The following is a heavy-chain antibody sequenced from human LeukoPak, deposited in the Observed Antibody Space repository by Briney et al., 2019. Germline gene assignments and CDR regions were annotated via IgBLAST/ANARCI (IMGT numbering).Heavy chain of an antibody. CDR2: IYTSGST. CDR1: GGSISSSSYY. Sequence: SETLSLTCTVSGGSISSSSYYWGWLRPPAGKGLEWIGRIYTSGSTNYNPSLKSRVTISVDTSKNQASLKRSSVTAADTAVYYCARTPRSIMIWDYWGQGTLVTVSS. J-gene: IGHJ4*02. V-gene: IGHV4-61*02. D-gene: IGHD3/OR15-3a*01. CDR3: ARTPRSIMIWDY.